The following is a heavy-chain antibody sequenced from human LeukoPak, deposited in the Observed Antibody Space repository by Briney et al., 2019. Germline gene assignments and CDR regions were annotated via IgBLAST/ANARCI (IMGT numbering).Heavy chain of an antibody. J-gene: IGHJ4*02. CDR1: GYTFTGYY. V-gene: IGHV1-2*06. D-gene: IGHD5-18*01. CDR3: ARSPYSYGFTSDY. CDR2: INPNSGGT. Sequence: ASAKVSCKASGYTFTGYYMHWVRQAPGQGLEWMGRINPNSGGTNYAQKFQGRVTMTRDTSISTAYMELSRLRSDDTAVYYCARSPYSYGFTSDYWGQGTLVTVSS.